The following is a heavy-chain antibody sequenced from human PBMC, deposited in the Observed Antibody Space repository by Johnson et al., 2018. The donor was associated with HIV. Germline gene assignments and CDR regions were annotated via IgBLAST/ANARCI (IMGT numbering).Heavy chain of an antibody. J-gene: IGHJ3*02. V-gene: IGHV3-66*01. CDR2: INTGGST. Sequence: VQLVESGGGLVQPGGSLRLSCAASGFTFSSYWMSWVRQAPGKGLEWVSLINTGGSTYYADSVKGRFTISRDNSKNTLYLQMNSLRAEDTAVYYCAKDLFTEREDDAFDIWGQGTMVTVSS. D-gene: IGHD1-26*01. CDR1: GFTFSSYW. CDR3: AKDLFTEREDDAFDI.